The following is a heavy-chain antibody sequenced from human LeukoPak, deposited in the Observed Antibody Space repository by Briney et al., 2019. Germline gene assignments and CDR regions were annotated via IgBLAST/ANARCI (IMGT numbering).Heavy chain of an antibody. CDR1: GFTVSSNY. CDR2: IYSGGSE. V-gene: IGHV3-53*01. CDR3: ARERDRFDY. J-gene: IGHJ4*01. Sequence: GGSLRLSCAASGFTVSSNYMSWVRQAPGKGLEWVSVIYSGGSEYYADSVTGRFTISRDNYKNTLYLPMNSPRAEDTAVYYCARERDRFDYWGQGTLVTVSS.